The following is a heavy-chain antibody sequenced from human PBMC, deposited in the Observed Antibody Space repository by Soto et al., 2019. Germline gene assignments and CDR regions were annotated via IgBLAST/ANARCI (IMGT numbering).Heavy chain of an antibody. CDR3: ARESMIVVVVDAFDI. J-gene: IGHJ3*02. V-gene: IGHV3-33*01. CDR1: GFTFSSYG. D-gene: IGHD3-22*01. CDR2: IWYDGSNK. Sequence: QVQLVESGGGVVQPGRSLRLSCAASGFTFSSYGMHWVRQAPGKGLEWVAVIWYDGSNKYYADSVKGQFTISRDNSKNTLYLQMNSLRAEDTAVYYCARESMIVVVVDAFDIWGQGTMVTVSS.